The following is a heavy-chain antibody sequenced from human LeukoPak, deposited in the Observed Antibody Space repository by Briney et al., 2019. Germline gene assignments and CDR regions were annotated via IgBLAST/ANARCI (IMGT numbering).Heavy chain of an antibody. Sequence: SVKVSCKASGGTFSSYAISWVRQAPGQGLEWMGGIIPIFGTANYAQKFQGRVTITADESTSTAYMELSSLRSEDTAVYYCARDASNYEPAGDYWGQGTLVTVSS. V-gene: IGHV1-69*13. J-gene: IGHJ4*02. CDR1: GGTFSSYA. CDR3: ARDASNYEPAGDY. D-gene: IGHD4-11*01. CDR2: IIPIFGTA.